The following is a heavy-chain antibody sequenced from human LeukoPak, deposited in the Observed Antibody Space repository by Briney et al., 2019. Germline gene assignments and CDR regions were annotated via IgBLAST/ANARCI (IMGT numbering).Heavy chain of an antibody. D-gene: IGHD2-15*01. V-gene: IGHV3-30*18. CDR2: ISYDGSNK. CDR3: ANLVYCSGGSCYPTFDAFDI. CDR1: GFTFSSYG. Sequence: GGSLRLYCAASGFTFSSYGMHWVRQAPGKGLEWVAVISYDGSNKYYVDSVKGRFTISRDNSKNTLYLQMNSLRAEDTAVYYCANLVYCSGGSCYPTFDAFDIWGQGTMVTVSS. J-gene: IGHJ3*02.